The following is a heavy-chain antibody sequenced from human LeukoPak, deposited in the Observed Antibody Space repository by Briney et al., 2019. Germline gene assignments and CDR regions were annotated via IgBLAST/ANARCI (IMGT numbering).Heavy chain of an antibody. CDR3: ARDKEYCSGGSCNAFDI. Sequence: ASVKVSCKASGYTFTSYGISWVRQAPGQGLEWMGWIIPIFGTANYAQKFQGRVTITADESTSTAYMELSSLRSEDTAVYYCARDKEYCSGGSCNAFDIWGQGTMVTVSS. CDR2: IIPIFGTA. J-gene: IGHJ3*02. CDR1: GYTFTSYG. D-gene: IGHD2-15*01. V-gene: IGHV1-69*13.